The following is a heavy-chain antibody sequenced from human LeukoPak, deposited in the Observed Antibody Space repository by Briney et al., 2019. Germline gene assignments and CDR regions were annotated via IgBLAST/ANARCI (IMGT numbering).Heavy chain of an antibody. V-gene: IGHV1-18*01. D-gene: IGHD1-26*01. CDR3: ARSSEWELLSSFDY. J-gene: IGHJ4*02. Sequence: ASVKVSCKASGYTFTSYGISWVRQAPGQGLEWMGWISAYNDNTNYAQKLQGRVTMTTDTSTSTAYMELRSLRSDDTAVYYCARSSEWELLSSFDYWGQGTLVTVSS. CDR1: GYTFTSYG. CDR2: ISAYNDNT.